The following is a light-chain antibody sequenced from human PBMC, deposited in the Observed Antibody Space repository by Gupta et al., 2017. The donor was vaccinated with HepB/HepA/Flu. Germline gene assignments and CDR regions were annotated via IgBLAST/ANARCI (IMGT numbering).Light chain of an antibody. V-gene: IGLV1-40*01. CDR1: SSNIGAGYD. CDR2: TNN. J-gene: IGLJ2*01. CDR3: QSYDNSVSGSV. Sequence: QSVLTQPPSVSRAPGQRVTISCTGSSSNIGAGYDLHWYQQLPGTAPKLLIYTNNNRPSGVPDRFSGSKSGTSASLAITGLQAEDEADYYCQSYDNSVSGSVFGGGTKLTVL.